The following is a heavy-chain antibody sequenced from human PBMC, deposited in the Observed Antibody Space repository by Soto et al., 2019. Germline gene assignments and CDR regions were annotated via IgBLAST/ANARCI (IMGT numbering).Heavy chain of an antibody. CDR3: ARDRSSSGYYYYYYGMDV. CDR2: IYYSGST. D-gene: IGHD3-22*01. V-gene: IGHV4-59*01. Sequence: TSETLSLTCTVSGGSISSYYWSWIRHPPGKGLEWIVYIYYSGSTNYNPSLKSRVTISVDTSKNQFSLKLSSVTAADTAVYYCARDRSSSGYYYYYYGMDVWGQGTTVTVSS. J-gene: IGHJ6*02. CDR1: GGSISSYY.